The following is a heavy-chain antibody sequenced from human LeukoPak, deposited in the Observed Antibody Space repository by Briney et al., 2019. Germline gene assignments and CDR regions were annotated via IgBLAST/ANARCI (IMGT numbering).Heavy chain of an antibody. CDR2: IRSKPYGGTT. Sequence: GRSLRLSCPTSGFTFGDYAMSWFRQAPGKGLEWVGFIRSKPYGGTTEYAASVKGRFAISRDDSKSIAYLQMNSLITEDTAVYYCSRHLDYGDYKFDFWGQGTLVTVSS. CDR3: SRHLDYGDYKFDF. CDR1: GFTFGDYA. V-gene: IGHV3-49*03. D-gene: IGHD4-17*01. J-gene: IGHJ4*02.